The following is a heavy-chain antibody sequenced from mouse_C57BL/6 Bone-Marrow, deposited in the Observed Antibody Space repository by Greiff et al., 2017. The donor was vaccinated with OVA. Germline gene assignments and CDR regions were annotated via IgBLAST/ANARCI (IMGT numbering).Heavy chain of an antibody. CDR1: GYTFTSYW. CDR2: IYPGSGST. D-gene: IGHD2-3*01. Sequence: VQLQQSGAELVKPGASVKMSCKASGYTFTSYWITWVKQRPGQGLEWIGDIYPGSGSTNYNEKFKSKATLTVDTSSSTAYMQLSSLTSEDSAVYYCASPDGSYAMDYWGQGTSVTVAS. J-gene: IGHJ4*01. CDR3: ASPDGSYAMDY. V-gene: IGHV1-55*01.